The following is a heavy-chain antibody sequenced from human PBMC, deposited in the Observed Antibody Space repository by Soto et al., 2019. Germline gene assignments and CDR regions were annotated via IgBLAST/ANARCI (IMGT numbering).Heavy chain of an antibody. J-gene: IGHJ4*02. Sequence: QVQLVQSGAEVKKPGASVKVSCKASGYTFTSYGISWVRQAPGQGLEWMGWISAYNGNTNYAQKIQGRVTMTTDTSTSTAYMELRSLRSDDTAVYYCATRVYSSGWYAAADFDYWGQGTLVTVSS. CDR1: GYTFTSYG. CDR2: ISAYNGNT. CDR3: ATRVYSSGWYAAADFDY. V-gene: IGHV1-18*01. D-gene: IGHD6-19*01.